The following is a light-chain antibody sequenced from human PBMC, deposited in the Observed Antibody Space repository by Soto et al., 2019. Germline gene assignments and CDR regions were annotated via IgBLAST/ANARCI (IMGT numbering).Light chain of an antibody. J-gene: IGKJ1*01. CDR2: GAS. Sequence: EIVMTQTKTTLSVSPGERATLSCRASQSVSSTLAWYQQKPGQAPRLLIYGASTRATDIPARFSGSGSGTEFTLTISSLQSEDFAVYYCQQYYNLPRTFCQGAMV. CDR1: QSVSST. V-gene: IGKV3-15*01. CDR3: QQYYNLPRT.